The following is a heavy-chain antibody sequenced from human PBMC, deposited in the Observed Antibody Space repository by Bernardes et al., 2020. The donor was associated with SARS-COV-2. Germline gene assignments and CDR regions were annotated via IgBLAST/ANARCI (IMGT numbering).Heavy chain of an antibody. Sequence: GGSLRLSCEASGFSFNDHHMDWVRQAPGKGLEWVGRTDVNGSCYITQYAASVKGRFTISRDDSKKSVYLQMTSLKVEDTAVYYCARRGFYGSHYFFDFWGQGTLVTVSS. CDR2: TDVNGSCYIT. D-gene: IGHD3-10*01. J-gene: IGHJ4*02. CDR3: ARRGFYGSHYFFDF. CDR1: GFSFNDHH. V-gene: IGHV3-72*01.